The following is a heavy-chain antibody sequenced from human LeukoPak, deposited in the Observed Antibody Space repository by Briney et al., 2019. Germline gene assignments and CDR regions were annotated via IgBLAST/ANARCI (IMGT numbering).Heavy chain of an antibody. J-gene: IGHJ4*02. Sequence: PSETLSLTCTVSGSYISSYYWSWIRQPPGKGLDWIGYIYYSGSTNYNPSLKSRVTISVDTSKNQCSLKLSSVTSADTAVYYCARRGGGRVGSGSYWYFDYWGQGTLVTVSS. V-gene: IGHV4-59*08. CDR1: GSYISSYY. CDR3: ARRGGGRVGSGSYWYFDY. CDR2: IYYSGST. D-gene: IGHD3-10*01.